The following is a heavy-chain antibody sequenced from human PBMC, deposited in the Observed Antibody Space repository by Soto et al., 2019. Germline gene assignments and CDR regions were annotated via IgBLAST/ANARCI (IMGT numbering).Heavy chain of an antibody. V-gene: IGHV3-73*01. CDR2: IRSRANSYAT. CDR1: GFIFSGSA. D-gene: IGHD3-22*01. J-gene: IGHJ4*02. Sequence: EVQLVESGGTLVQPGGSLKLSCAASGFIFSGSALHWVRQASGKGLEWVGRIRSRANSYATSYAALVKGRFTISRDDSKNTAYLQMNSLKTEDTAVYYCTRPADGGSGYTFDQWGQGTLVTVSS. CDR3: TRPADGGSGYTFDQ.